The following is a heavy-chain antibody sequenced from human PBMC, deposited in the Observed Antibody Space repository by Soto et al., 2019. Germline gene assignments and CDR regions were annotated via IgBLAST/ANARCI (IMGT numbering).Heavy chain of an antibody. V-gene: IGHV1-3*01. CDR1: GYTFTSYA. CDR2: INAGNGNT. D-gene: IGHD1-26*01. CDR3: ARVDRDSIVGDALDI. J-gene: IGHJ3*02. Sequence: ASEKVSCKASGYTFTSYAMHWVRQAPGQRREWMGWINAGNGNTKYSQKFQGRVTITRDTSASTAYMELSSLRSEDTAVYYCARVDRDSIVGDALDIWGQGTMVTVSS.